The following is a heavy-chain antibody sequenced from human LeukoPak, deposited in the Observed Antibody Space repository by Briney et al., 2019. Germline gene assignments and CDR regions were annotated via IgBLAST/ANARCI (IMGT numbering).Heavy chain of an antibody. V-gene: IGHV3-21*04. D-gene: IGHD1-26*01. J-gene: IGHJ4*02. CDR2: ISSSSSYI. CDR1: GFTFSGKW. Sequence: GGSLRLSCAASGFTFSGKWMHWVRQAPGKGLEWVSSISSSSSYIYYADSVKGRFTISRDNSKNTLYLQVNSLRAEDTAVYYCAKGGKWDVTPFDYWGQGTLVTVSS. CDR3: AKGGKWDVTPFDY.